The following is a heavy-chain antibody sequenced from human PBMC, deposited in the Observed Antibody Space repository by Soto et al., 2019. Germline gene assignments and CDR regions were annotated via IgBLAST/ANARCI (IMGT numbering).Heavy chain of an antibody. CDR1: RFTFSSYA. V-gene: IGHV3-23*01. D-gene: IGHD5-12*01. J-gene: IGHJ4*02. CDR2: ISGSGGST. CDR3: AKVGDGYKTPPYYFDY. Sequence: LRLSCAASRFTFSSYAMSLVGQAPGKGLEWVSAISGSGGSTYYADSVKGRFTISRDNSKNTLYLQMNSLRAEDTAVYYCAKVGDGYKTPPYYFDYWGQGTLVTVSS.